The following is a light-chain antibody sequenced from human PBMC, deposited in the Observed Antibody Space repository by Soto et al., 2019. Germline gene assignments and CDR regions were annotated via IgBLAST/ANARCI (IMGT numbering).Light chain of an antibody. CDR3: QQYDSYSWT. CDR2: DVS. Sequence: DIQMTQSPSTLSASVGERVTSTCRASQSVSNWLAWYQHKPGKAPKLLIYDVSSLESGVPSRFSGSGSGTEFILTISSLQPDDFVTYYCQQYDSYSWTFGQGTKADIK. V-gene: IGKV1-5*01. J-gene: IGKJ1*01. CDR1: QSVSNW.